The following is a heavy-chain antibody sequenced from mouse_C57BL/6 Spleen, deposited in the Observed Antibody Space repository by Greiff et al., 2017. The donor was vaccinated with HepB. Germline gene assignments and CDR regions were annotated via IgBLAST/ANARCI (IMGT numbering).Heavy chain of an antibody. Sequence: DVQLVESGGGLVQPGGSMTLSCVASGFTFSNYWMNWVRQSPEKGLEWVAQIRLKSDYYATHYAESVKGRFTISRDDSKSSVYLQMNNLRAEDTGSYYCTVEEGDFGYFDVWGTGTTVTVSS. D-gene: IGHD2-13*01. CDR1: GFTFSNYW. V-gene: IGHV6-3*01. CDR3: TVEEGDFGYFDV. J-gene: IGHJ1*03. CDR2: IRLKSDYYAT.